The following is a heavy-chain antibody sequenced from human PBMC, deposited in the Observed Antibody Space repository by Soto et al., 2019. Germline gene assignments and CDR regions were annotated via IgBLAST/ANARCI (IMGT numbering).Heavy chain of an antibody. J-gene: IGHJ6*02. V-gene: IGHV1-24*01. CDR2: FDPEDGET. D-gene: IGHD2-2*01. CDR1: GYTLGGLF. Sequence: GASVKVSCKVSGYTLGGLFIHWVRQAPGKGLEWMGGFDPEDGETIYAQKFQGRITMTEDTSTDTAYMELRSLRSEDTAVYFCTRLHATYQTYSYYGLDVWGQGTTVTVSS. CDR3: TRLHATYQTYSYYGLDV.